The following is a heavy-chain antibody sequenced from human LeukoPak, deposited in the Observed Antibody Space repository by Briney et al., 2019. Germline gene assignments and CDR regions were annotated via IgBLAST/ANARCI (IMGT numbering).Heavy chain of an antibody. CDR2: INLNSGGT. CDR1: GYTFTGYY. V-gene: IGHV1-2*02. Sequence: ASVKVSCKASGYTFTGYYMHWVRQAPGQGLEWMGWINLNSGGTNYAHKFQGRVTMTRDTSISTAYMELSRLRSDDTAVYYCARDASRGYCSSASCYNWFDPWGQGTLVTVSS. D-gene: IGHD2-2*01. CDR3: ARDASRGYCSSASCYNWFDP. J-gene: IGHJ5*02.